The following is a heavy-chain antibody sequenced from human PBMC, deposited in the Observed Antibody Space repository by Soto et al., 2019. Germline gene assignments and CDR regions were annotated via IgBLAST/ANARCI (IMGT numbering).Heavy chain of an antibody. D-gene: IGHD1-20*01. J-gene: IGHJ6*03. CDR1: GFTFSSAW. CDR3: ARVGITGPPEPHYYYYMDV. V-gene: IGHV3-74*01. CDR2: INSDGSTT. Sequence: PGGSLRVSCAASGFTFSSAWMHWVRQAPGKGLVWVSRINSDGSTTSYADSVKGQFTISRDNAKNTLYLQMNSLRAEDTAVYYCARVGITGPPEPHYYYYMDVWGKGTTVTV.